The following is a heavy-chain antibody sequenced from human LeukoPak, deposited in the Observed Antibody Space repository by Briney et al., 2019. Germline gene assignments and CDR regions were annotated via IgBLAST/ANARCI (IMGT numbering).Heavy chain of an antibody. V-gene: IGHV4-34*01. J-gene: IGHJ3*02. Sequence: KPSETLSLTCAVYGGSFSGYYWSWIRQPPGKGLEWIGEINHSGSTNYNPSLKSRVTMSVDTSKNQFSLKLSSVTAADTAVYYCASIGDYCGGDCYSSNDAFDIWGQGTMVTVSS. CDR1: GGSFSGYY. CDR2: INHSGST. CDR3: ASIGDYCGGDCYSSNDAFDI. D-gene: IGHD2-21*02.